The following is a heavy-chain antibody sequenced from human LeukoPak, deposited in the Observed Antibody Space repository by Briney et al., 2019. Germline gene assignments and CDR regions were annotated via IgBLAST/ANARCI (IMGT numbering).Heavy chain of an antibody. Sequence: GGSLRLSCAASGFTFSSYEMNWVRQAPGKGLEWVSYISSSGSTIYCADSVKGRFTISRDNAKNSLYLQMNSLRAEDTAVYYCARDGRYFDWLSHVLLDYWGQGTLVTVSS. V-gene: IGHV3-48*03. CDR2: ISSSGSTI. J-gene: IGHJ4*02. CDR1: GFTFSSYE. CDR3: ARDGRYFDWLSHVLLDY. D-gene: IGHD3-9*01.